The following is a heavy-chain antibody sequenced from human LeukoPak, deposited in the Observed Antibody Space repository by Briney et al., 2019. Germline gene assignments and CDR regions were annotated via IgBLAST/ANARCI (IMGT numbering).Heavy chain of an antibody. Sequence: PWGSVTVSCTASGGTFSSYAMSWVRQAPGKGLEWMGRIIPILGIANYAQTFQGRVTITADKSTSTAYVEMSSLRSEDTAVYYCASLSGDFYYWGQGTLVTVSS. V-gene: IGHV1-69*04. CDR3: ASLSGDFYY. CDR2: IIPILGIA. J-gene: IGHJ4*02. CDR1: GGTFSSYA. D-gene: IGHD6-19*01.